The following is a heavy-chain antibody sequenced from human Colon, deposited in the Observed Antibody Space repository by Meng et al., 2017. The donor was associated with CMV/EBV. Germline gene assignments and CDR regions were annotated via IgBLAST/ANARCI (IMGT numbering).Heavy chain of an antibody. Sequence: GGSLRLSCAASGFTFDDYTMNWVRQVPGRGLEWVAVISWDGGSKTYADSVRGRFTISRDNTKNSLFLQLNSLRAEDTALYYCAKGSAATTVPDFDSWGQGTLVTVSS. CDR2: ISWDGGSK. CDR3: AKGSAATTVPDFDS. CDR1: GFTFDDYT. V-gene: IGHV3-43*01. D-gene: IGHD4-17*01. J-gene: IGHJ4*02.